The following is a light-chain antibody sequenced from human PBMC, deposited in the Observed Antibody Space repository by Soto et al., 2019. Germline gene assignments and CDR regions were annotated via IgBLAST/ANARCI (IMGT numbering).Light chain of an antibody. CDR3: SSYTSSGTPVV. J-gene: IGLJ2*01. CDR2: EVS. Sequence: QSVLTQPASVSGSPGQSITISCTGTSSDVGGYNYVSWYQQHPGKAPKLMIYEVSNRPSGVSNRFSGSKSGNTASLTISGLQAEDEADYYCSSYTSSGTPVVFGGGTQLTVL. CDR1: SSDVGGYNY. V-gene: IGLV2-14*01.